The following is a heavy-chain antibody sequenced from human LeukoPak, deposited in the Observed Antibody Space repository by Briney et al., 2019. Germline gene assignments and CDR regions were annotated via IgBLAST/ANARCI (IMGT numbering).Heavy chain of an antibody. J-gene: IGHJ1*01. D-gene: IGHD6-6*01. V-gene: IGHV3-21*01. CDR1: GFTFSSYS. CDR2: ISHSGSYI. Sequence: GGSLRLSCAASGFTFSSYSMNWVRQAPGKALEWVSSISHSGSYIFYADSVKGRFTISRDNSKNSLYLQMNGLRAEDTAVYYCGRDRLFIQHWGQGTLVTVSS. CDR3: GRDRLFIQH.